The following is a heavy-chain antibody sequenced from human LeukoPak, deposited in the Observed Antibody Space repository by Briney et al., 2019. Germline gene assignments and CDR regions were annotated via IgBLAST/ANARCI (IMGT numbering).Heavy chain of an antibody. D-gene: IGHD3-10*01. V-gene: IGHV1-2*02. Sequence: GASVKVSCKASGYTFTGYYMHWVRQAPGQGLEWMGWINPNSGGTNYAQKFQGRVTMTRDTSISTAYMELSRLRSDDTAVYYCGRVTTMVRGVINSPFDYWGQGTLVTVSS. CDR1: GYTFTGYY. J-gene: IGHJ4*02. CDR2: INPNSGGT. CDR3: GRVTTMVRGVINSPFDY.